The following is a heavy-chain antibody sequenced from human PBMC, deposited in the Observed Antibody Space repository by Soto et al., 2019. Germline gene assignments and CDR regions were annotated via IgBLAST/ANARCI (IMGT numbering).Heavy chain of an antibody. CDR3: AKNWNWGSLVH. V-gene: IGHV4-59*08. D-gene: IGHD7-27*01. J-gene: IGHJ4*02. CDR2: IYYGGST. CDR1: GDSISTDY. Sequence: QVHLQESGPGLVKPSETLSLTCTVSGDSISTDYWSWIRQSPGKGLEWIGFIYYGGSTNYNPSLKSRVTITVDMPKNQFSLKLSSVTAADTAVYYCAKNWNWGSLVHWGQGTLVTVSS.